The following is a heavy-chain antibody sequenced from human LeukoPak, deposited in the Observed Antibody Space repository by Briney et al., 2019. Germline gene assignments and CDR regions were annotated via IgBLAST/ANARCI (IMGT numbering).Heavy chain of an antibody. D-gene: IGHD3-22*01. CDR2: MNPNSDNT. V-gene: IGHV1-8*01. Sequence: ASVKVSCKASGYTFTSYDINWVRQATGQGLEWMGWMNPNSDNTGYAQKFQGRVTMTRNTSISTAYMELSSLRSEGTAVYYCARGGDPYYYDSSGYYQPPGFHYGMDVWGQGTTVTVSS. CDR3: ARGGDPYYYDSSGYYQPPGFHYGMDV. CDR1: GYTFTSYD. J-gene: IGHJ6*02.